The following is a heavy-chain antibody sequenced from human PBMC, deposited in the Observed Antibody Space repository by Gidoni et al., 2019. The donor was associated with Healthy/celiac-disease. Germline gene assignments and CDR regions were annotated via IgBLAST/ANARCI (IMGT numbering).Heavy chain of an antibody. J-gene: IGHJ5*02. Sequence: SIYYSGSTYYNPSLKSRVTISVDTSKNQFSLKLSSVTAADTAVYYCARLSPFSGRLKSSSWYFRSWGQGTLVTVSS. CDR2: IYYSGST. CDR3: ARLSPFSGRLKSSSWYFRS. D-gene: IGHD6-13*01. V-gene: IGHV4-39*01.